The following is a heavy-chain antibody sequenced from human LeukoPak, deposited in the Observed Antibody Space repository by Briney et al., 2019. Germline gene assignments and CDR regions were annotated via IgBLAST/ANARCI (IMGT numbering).Heavy chain of an antibody. CDR1: GFTFSSYW. D-gene: IGHD3-16*01. V-gene: IGHV3-7*01. J-gene: IGHJ4*02. CDR3: ARDYIGGWNDH. Sequence: GGSLRLSCSASGFTFSSYWMSWVRQTTGKGLECVAKIREDGNEKFYVDSVKGRFTISRDNAKNSVYLQMNSLRVEGTAVYFCARDYIGGWNDHWGQGTLVTVSS. CDR2: IREDGNEK.